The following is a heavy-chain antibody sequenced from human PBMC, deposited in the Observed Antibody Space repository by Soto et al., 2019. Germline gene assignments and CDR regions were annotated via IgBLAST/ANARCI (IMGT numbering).Heavy chain of an antibody. V-gene: IGHV4-31*11. CDR2: IYYSGTT. CDR1: GASISSGGSF. CDR3: ARATSAQSLGLDY. D-gene: IGHD3-10*01. J-gene: IGHJ4*02. Sequence: SETLSLTCAVSGASISSGGSFWTWIRQHPGKGLEWIGYIYYSGTTYYNPSLKSRVTMSVDTSKNQFSLHLTSVTAADTAVYYCARATSAQSLGLDYWGQGTLVTVSS.